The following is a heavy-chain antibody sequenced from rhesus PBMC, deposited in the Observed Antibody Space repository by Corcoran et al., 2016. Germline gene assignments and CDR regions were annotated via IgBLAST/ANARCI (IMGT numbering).Heavy chain of an antibody. Sequence: QVQLQESGPGVVKPSETLSLTCAVSGGSISDSYRWSWIRQPPGKGLEWIGFIYGTSTSTNSNPYLKSRVTISKDTSKNQFSLKLSSVTAADTAVYYCARSIAAADFDYWGQGVLVTVSS. J-gene: IGHJ4*01. D-gene: IGHD6-25*01. V-gene: IGHV4S10*01. CDR1: GGSISDSYR. CDR3: ARSIAAADFDY. CDR2: IYGTSTST.